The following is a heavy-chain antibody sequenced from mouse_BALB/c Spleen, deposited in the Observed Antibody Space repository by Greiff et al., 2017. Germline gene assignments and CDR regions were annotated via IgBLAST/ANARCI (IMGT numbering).Heavy chain of an antibody. J-gene: IGHJ4*01. CDR3: ARGYYGNPMDY. V-gene: IGHV1-14*01. D-gene: IGHD2-1*01. CDR2: INPYNDGT. CDR1: GYTFTSYV. Sequence: EVKLMESGPELVKPGASVKMSCKASGYTFTSYVMHWVKQKPGQGLEWIGYINPYNDGTKYNEKFKGKATLTSDKSSSTAYMELSSLTSEDSAVYYCARGYYGNPMDYWGQGTSVTVSS.